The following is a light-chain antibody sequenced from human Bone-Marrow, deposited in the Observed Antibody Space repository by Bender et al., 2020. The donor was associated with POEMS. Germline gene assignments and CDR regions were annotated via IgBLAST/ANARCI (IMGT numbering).Light chain of an antibody. CDR1: SSKIGAGYD. J-gene: IGLJ2*01. CDR2: GNN. V-gene: IGLV1-40*01. CDR3: QSYDSSLSGSVV. Sequence: QSVLTQPPSVSGAPGQRVTISCTGNSSKIGAGYDVHWYQQLPGTAPRLLIYGNNNRPSGVPDRFSGSKSGASASLAIAGLQAEDEAEYHCQSYDSSLSGSVVFGGGTKLTVL.